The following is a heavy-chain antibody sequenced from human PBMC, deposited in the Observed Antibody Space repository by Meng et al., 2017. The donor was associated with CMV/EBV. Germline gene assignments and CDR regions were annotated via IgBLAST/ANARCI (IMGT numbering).Heavy chain of an antibody. CDR2: IYSGGSST. D-gene: IGHD1-26*01. Sequence: ETLSLTCADSGFTFSSYAMSWVRQAPGKGLEWVSVIYSGGSSTYYADSVKGRFTISRDNSKNTLYLQMNSLRAEDTAVYYCASYYEYFDYWGQGTLVTVSS. CDR3: ASYYEYFDY. CDR1: GFTFSSYA. J-gene: IGHJ4*02. V-gene: IGHV3-23*03.